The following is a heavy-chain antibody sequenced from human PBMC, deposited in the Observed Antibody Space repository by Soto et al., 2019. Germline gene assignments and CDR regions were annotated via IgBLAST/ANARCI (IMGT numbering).Heavy chain of an antibody. J-gene: IGHJ4*02. CDR2: IYYSGST. Sequence: PSETLSLTCTVSGGSISSYYWSWIRQPPGKGLEWIGYIYYSGSTNYNPSLKSRVTISVDTSKNQFSLKLSSVTAADTAVYYCASSSYDFWSGYHFDYWGQGTLVTVSS. CDR3: ASSSYDFWSGYHFDY. D-gene: IGHD3-3*01. V-gene: IGHV4-59*01. CDR1: GGSISSYY.